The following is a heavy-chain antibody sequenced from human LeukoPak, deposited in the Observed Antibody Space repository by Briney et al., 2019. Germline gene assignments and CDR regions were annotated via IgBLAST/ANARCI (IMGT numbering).Heavy chain of an antibody. Sequence: AGSLRLSCAASGVTFSSYGGHWVRQAPGRGLEWVAFISYDGSNEYYADSVKGRFTISRDNSKNTLYLQMNSLRAEDTAVYYCAKVSSSGTAYNWFDPWGQGTLVTVSS. V-gene: IGHV3-30*18. CDR3: AKVSSSGTAYNWFDP. D-gene: IGHD6-13*01. J-gene: IGHJ5*02. CDR1: GVTFSSYG. CDR2: ISYDGSNE.